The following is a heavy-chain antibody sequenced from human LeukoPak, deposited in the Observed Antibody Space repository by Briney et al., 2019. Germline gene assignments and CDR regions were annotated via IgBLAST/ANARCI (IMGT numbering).Heavy chain of an antibody. J-gene: IGHJ4*02. CDR2: ILPIFGTT. D-gene: IGHD1-26*01. V-gene: IGHV1-69*13. CDR1: GGTFKNYA. CDR3: ARGGYSGTEKPNDY. Sequence: SVKVSCKASGGTFKNYAISWVRQAPGQGLEWMGGILPIFGTTNYAQKFQARVTITADESTSTAYMELSSLRSDDTAVYYCARGGYSGTEKPNDYWGQGTLVTVSS.